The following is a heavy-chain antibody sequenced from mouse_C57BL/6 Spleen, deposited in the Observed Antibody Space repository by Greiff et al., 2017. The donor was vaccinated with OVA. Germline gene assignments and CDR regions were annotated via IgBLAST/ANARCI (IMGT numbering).Heavy chain of an antibody. CDR2: IDPSDSYT. V-gene: IGHV1-59*01. D-gene: IGHD1-1*01. Sequence: QVQLQQPGAELVRPGTSVKLSCKASGYTFTSYWMHWVKQRPGQGLEWIGVIDPSDSYTNYNQKFKGKATLTVDTSSSTAYMQLSSLTSEDSAVYYCARQHYGSSYWFAYWGQGTLVTVSA. CDR3: ARQHYGSSYWFAY. CDR1: GYTFTSYW. J-gene: IGHJ3*01.